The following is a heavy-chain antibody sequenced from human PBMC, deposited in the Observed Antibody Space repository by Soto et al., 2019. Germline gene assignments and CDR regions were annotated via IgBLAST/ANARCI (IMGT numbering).Heavy chain of an antibody. V-gene: IGHV3-20*01. CDR1: GFTFDDYG. J-gene: IGHJ3*02. Sequence: GGSLRLSCAASGFTFDDYGMSWVRQAPGKGLEWVSGINWNGGSTGYADSVKGRFTISRDHAKNSLYLQMNSLRAEDTALYHCARLSYGDYDGGAFDIWGQGTMVTVSS. CDR2: INWNGGST. CDR3: ARLSYGDYDGGAFDI. D-gene: IGHD4-17*01.